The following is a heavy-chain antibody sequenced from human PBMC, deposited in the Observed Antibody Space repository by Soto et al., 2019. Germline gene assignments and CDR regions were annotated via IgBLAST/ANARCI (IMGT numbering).Heavy chain of an antibody. D-gene: IGHD3-10*01. V-gene: IGHV3-33*01. CDR3: GLGSGSYYNIGGFDP. CDR2: IWYDGSNK. CDR1: GFTFSSYG. J-gene: IGHJ5*02. Sequence: GGSLRLSCAASGFTFSSYGMHWVRQAPGKGLEWVAVIWYDGSNKYYADSVKGRFTISRDNSKNPLYLQMNSLRAEDTGVYYCGLGSGSYYNIGGFDPWGQGTLVTVSS.